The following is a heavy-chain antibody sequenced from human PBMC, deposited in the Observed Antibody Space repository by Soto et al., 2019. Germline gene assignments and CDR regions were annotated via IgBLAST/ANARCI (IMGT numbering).Heavy chain of an antibody. CDR1: GYSFTSYW. V-gene: IGHV5-51*01. CDR2: IYPGDSDT. J-gene: IGHJ5*02. CDR3: AIGSGYYPNWFDP. D-gene: IGHD3-22*01. Sequence: GESLKISCKGSGYSFTSYWIGWVRQMPGKGLEWMGIIYPGDSDTRYSPSFQGQVTVSADRSISTAYLQWSSLTASDTAMYYCAIGSGYYPNWFDPWGQGALGTVAS.